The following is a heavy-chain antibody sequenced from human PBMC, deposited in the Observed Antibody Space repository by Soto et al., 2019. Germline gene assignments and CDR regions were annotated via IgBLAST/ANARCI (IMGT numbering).Heavy chain of an antibody. CDR1: GGTFSSYA. D-gene: IGHD5-12*01. CDR3: ARGKRVATIKPSYYYYYGMDV. V-gene: IGHV1-69*13. Sequence: GASVKVSCKASGGTFSSYAISWVRQAPGQGLEWMGGIIPIFGTANYAQKFQGRVTITADESTSTAYMELSSLRSEDTAVYYCARGKRVATIKPSYYYYYGMDVWGQGTTVIVSS. J-gene: IGHJ6*02. CDR2: IIPIFGTA.